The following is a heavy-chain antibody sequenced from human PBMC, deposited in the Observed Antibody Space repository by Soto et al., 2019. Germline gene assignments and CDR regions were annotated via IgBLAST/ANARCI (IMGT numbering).Heavy chain of an antibody. D-gene: IGHD2-2*01. V-gene: IGHV4-31*03. CDR3: ARAPAATLKFDP. CDR1: GGSISSGGYY. CDR2: IYYSGST. J-gene: IGHJ5*02. Sequence: QVQLQESGPGLVKPSQTLSLTCTVSGGSISSGGYYWSWIRQHPGKGLEWIGYIYYSGSTYYNPSLKRRGTISVDTSKNQFSLKLSSVTAADTAVYYCARAPAATLKFDPWGQGTLVTVSS.